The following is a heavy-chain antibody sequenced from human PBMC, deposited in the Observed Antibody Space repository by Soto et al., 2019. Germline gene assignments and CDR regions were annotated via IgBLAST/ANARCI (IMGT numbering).Heavy chain of an antibody. V-gene: IGHV3-23*01. CDR3: AKQRVGSSWYRDFDY. J-gene: IGHJ4*02. Sequence: EVHVLESGGGLVQPGGSLRLSCAASGFTFTDYAMSWVRQAPGKGLEWVSVISASGGSTYYADSVKGRFTISRDDSTNTTSLQLNSLRAEDTALYFCAKQRVGSSWYRDFDYWGQGTPVTVSS. CDR1: GFTFTDYA. D-gene: IGHD6-13*01. CDR2: ISASGGST.